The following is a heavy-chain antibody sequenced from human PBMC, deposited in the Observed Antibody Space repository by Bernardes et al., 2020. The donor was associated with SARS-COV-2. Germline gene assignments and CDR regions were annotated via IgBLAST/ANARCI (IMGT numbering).Heavy chain of an antibody. V-gene: IGHV4-39*01. CDR2: VYSSGSS. J-gene: IGHJ6*04. CDR3: AGSSCGIDCYMGGLGSCDYGMDV. Sequence: SQTLSLTCTVAGGSTSSSNYYWGWTRQPPGKGLEWIGSVYSSGSSYCNPSSQSRFRASVATSKNQFSLRLSFATVADSAVYYCAGSSCGIDCYMGGLGSCDYGMDVWGKGTTVPAPS. CDR1: GGSTSSSNYY. D-gene: IGHD2-21*01.